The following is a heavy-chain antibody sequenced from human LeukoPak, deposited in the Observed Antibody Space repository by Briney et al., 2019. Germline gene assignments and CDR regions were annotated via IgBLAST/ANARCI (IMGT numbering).Heavy chain of an antibody. CDR1: GGTFSSYA. J-gene: IGHJ4*02. CDR3: ARRDFWSGSPIFFDY. Sequence: SVKVSCKASGGTFSSYAISWVRQAPGQGLEWMGGIIPIFGTANYAQKFQGRVTITTDESTSTAYMELSSLRSEDTAVYYCARRDFWSGSPIFFDYWGQGTLVTVSS. D-gene: IGHD3-3*01. V-gene: IGHV1-69*05. CDR2: IIPIFGTA.